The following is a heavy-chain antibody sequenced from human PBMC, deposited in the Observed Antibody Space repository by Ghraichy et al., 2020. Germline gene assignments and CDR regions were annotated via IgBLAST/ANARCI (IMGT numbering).Heavy chain of an antibody. V-gene: IGHV4-34*01. CDR3: ARGARITIFGVVIPPFGY. CDR2: INHSGST. Sequence: PETLSLTCAVYGGSFSGYYWSWIRQPPGNGLEWIGEINHSGSTNYNPSLKSRVTISVDTSKNQFSLKLSSVTAADTAVYYCARGARITIFGVVIPPFGYWGQGTLVTVSS. CDR1: GGSFSGYY. D-gene: IGHD3-3*01. J-gene: IGHJ4*02.